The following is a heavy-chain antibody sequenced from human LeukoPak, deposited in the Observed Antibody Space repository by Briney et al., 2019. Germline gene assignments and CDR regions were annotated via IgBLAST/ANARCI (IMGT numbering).Heavy chain of an antibody. D-gene: IGHD3-10*01. CDR1: GGSISSSSYY. CDR2: IYTSGST. J-gene: IGHJ4*02. Sequence: NPSETLSLTCTVSGGSISSSSYYWSWIRQPAGEGLEWIGRIYTSGSTNYNPSLKSRVTISVDTSKNQFSLKLSSVTAADTAVYYCAREFRGYFDYWGQGTLVTVSS. CDR3: AREFRGYFDY. V-gene: IGHV4-61*02.